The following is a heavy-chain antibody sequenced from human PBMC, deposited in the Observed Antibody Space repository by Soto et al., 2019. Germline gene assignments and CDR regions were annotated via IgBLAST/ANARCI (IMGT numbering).Heavy chain of an antibody. V-gene: IGHV3-21*05. CDR3: ASWFGLYIAS. D-gene: IGHD2-21*01. CDR2: ISSSGNF. CDR1: DFPFSNHA. J-gene: IGHJ5*02. Sequence: PGGSLRLSCAVSDFPFSNHAMNWVRQAPGKGLEWVSYISSSGNFYEADSVKCRFTISRDKDKMSLFLQMISVGDADTAIYYCASWFGLYIASWGQGTLVTVSS.